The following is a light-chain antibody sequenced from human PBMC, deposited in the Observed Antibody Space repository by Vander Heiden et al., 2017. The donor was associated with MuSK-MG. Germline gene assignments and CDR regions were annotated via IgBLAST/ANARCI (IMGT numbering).Light chain of an antibody. J-gene: IGKJ5*01. V-gene: IGKV1-39*01. CDR3: QQRYITPED. CDR2: APS. Sequence: DILMTPPPPSLSASVGDRVTITCRASQSLSTYLNWYQQKPGNAPKLLIYAPSSLQSAVPSRFSGSRSGTDFTLTISRLQPEDFATYYCQQRYITPEDFGQGTRLEIK. CDR1: QSLSTY.